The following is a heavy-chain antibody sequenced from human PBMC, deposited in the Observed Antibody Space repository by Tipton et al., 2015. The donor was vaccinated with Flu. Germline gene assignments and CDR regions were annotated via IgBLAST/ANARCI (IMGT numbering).Heavy chain of an antibody. CDR2: IKEDGSEK. Sequence: GSLRLSCAASGFTLSSYWMTWVRQAPGKGLEWVANIKEDGSEKYYADSVKGRFTISRDNAKNSLFLQMNSMRDEDTAVYTCARDQSIAAAGQDSWGQGALVTVSS. CDR3: ARDQSIAAAGQDS. CDR1: GFTLSSYW. J-gene: IGHJ4*02. V-gene: IGHV3-7*01. D-gene: IGHD6-13*01.